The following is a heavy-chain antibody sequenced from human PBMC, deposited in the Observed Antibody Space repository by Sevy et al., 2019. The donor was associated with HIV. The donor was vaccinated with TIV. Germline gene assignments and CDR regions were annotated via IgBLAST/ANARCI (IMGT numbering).Heavy chain of an antibody. J-gene: IGHJ3*02. D-gene: IGHD3-16*01. CDR3: AKGGGGTGAFDI. Sequence: GGSLRLSCAASGFTFSSYGMHWVRQAPGKGLEWVAVISYDGSNKYYADSVKGRFTISRDNSKNTLYLQMNSLRAEDTAVYYCAKGGGGTGAFDIWGQGTMVTVSS. CDR1: GFTFSSYG. CDR2: ISYDGSNK. V-gene: IGHV3-30*18.